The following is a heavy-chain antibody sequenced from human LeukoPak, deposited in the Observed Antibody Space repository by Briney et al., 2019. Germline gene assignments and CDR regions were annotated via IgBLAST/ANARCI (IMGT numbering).Heavy chain of an antibody. D-gene: IGHD2-15*01. CDR2: IIPIFGTA. Sequence: SVKVSCKASGGTFSSYAISWVRQAPGQGLEWMGGIIPIFGTANYAQKFQGRVTITADESTSTAYMELSSLRSEDTAVYYCARGPDIVVVVAATDYYYGMDVWGQGTTVTVSS. V-gene: IGHV1-69*01. CDR3: ARGPDIVVVVAATDYYYGMDV. CDR1: GGTFSSYA. J-gene: IGHJ6*02.